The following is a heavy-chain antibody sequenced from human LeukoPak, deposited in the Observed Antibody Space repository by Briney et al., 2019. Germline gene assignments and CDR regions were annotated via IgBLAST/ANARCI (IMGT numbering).Heavy chain of an antibody. CDR1: ELTVSSDY. V-gene: IGHV3-66*04. CDR3: ARQSDDLGYFQH. D-gene: IGHD3-16*01. CDR2: IYSGGGT. J-gene: IGHJ1*01. Sequence: QPGGSLRLSCAASELTVSSDYMSWVRQAPGKGLEWVSTIYSGGGTYYADSVKGRFTISRDNSKNTLYLQMNSLRAEDTAVYYCARQSDDLGYFQHWGQGTLVTVSS.